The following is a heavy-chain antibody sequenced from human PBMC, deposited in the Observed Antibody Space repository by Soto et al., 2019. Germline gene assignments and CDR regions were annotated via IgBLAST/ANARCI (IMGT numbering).Heavy chain of an antibody. CDR3: ARDHPHSYGVYYFDY. V-gene: IGHV4-59*01. J-gene: IGHJ4*02. D-gene: IGHD5-18*01. Sequence: TSETPSLTCTVSGGSISNYYWNWIRQSPGKGLEWIGYIYSSGSTHYNPSLQNRVTISIDTSKNQVSLKVNSVTAADTAVYYCARDHPHSYGVYYFDYWGQGTPVTVSS. CDR1: GGSISNYY. CDR2: IYSSGST.